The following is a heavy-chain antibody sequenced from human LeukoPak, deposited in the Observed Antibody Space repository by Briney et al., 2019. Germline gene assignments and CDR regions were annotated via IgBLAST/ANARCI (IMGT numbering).Heavy chain of an antibody. V-gene: IGHV3-53*01. J-gene: IGHJ4*02. CDR3: ARDLAPLIIAD. Sequence: GGSLRLSCAASGFTFSSYWMSWVRQAPGKGLEWVSVIYSGGNTHYADSVKGRFTISRDNSKNTLYLQMNSLRAEDTAVYYCARDLAPLIIADWGQGTLVTVSS. CDR2: IYSGGNT. D-gene: IGHD6-13*01. CDR1: GFTFSSYW.